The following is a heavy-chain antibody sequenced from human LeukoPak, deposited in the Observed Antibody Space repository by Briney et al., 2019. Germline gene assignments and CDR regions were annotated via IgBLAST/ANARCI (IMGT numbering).Heavy chain of an antibody. CDR3: ARAGEITGTSFYYYYYMDV. CDR1: GYTFTVYY. D-gene: IGHD1-7*01. J-gene: IGHJ6*03. V-gene: IGHV1-2*02. CDR2: INPNSGGT. Sequence: ASVKVSCKASGYTFTVYYMHWVRQAPGQGLEWMGWINPNSGGTNYAQKFQGRVTMTRDTSISTAYMELSRLRSDDTAVYYCARAGEITGTSFYYYYYMDVWGKGTTVTVSS.